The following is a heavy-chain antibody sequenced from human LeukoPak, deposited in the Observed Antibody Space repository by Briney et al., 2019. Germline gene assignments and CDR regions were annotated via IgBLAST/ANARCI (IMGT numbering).Heavy chain of an antibody. J-gene: IGHJ3*02. Sequence: SETLSLTCTVSGASISSYYWSWIRQPPGKGLEWIWYIYYSGSTNYNPSLKSRVTISVDTSKNQFSLKLSSVTAADTAVYYCARIRRRAFDIWGQGTMVTVSS. V-gene: IGHV4-59*08. CDR1: GASISSYY. CDR3: ARIRRRAFDI. CDR2: IYYSGST.